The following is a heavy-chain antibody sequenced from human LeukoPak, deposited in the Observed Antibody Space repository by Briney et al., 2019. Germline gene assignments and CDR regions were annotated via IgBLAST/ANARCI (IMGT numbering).Heavy chain of an antibody. CDR3: ATYVDIVATTNTRSFDI. CDR1: GYTLTELS. J-gene: IGHJ3*02. CDR2: FDPEDGET. D-gene: IGHD5-12*01. V-gene: IGHV1-24*01. Sequence: ASVKVSCKVSGYTLTELSMHWVRQAPGEGLEWMGGFDPEDGETIYAQKFQGRVTMTEDTSTDTAYMELSSLRSEDTAVYYCATYVDIVATTNTRSFDIWGQGTMVTVSS.